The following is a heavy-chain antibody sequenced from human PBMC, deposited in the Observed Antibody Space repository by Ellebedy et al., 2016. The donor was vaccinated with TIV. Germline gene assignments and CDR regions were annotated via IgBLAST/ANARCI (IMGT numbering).Heavy chain of an antibody. CDR2: LSSNGAT. CDR3: ARDTEATTGGRDYNYYGMDV. J-gene: IGHJ6*02. Sequence: SETLSLTCTVSGGSIVCYFWSWIRQPAGKGLEWMGYLSSNGATIYNPSLKSRVTMSLDTSKNQFSLQLSSVTAADTAVYYCARDTEATTGGRDYNYYGMDVWGQGTTVTVSS. CDR1: GGSIVCYF. D-gene: IGHD4-23*01. V-gene: IGHV4-4*07.